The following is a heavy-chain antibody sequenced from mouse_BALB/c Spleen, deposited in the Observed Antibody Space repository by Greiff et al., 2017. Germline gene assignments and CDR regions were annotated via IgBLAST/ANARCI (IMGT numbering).Heavy chain of an antibody. V-gene: IGHV1-7*01. CDR1: GYTFTSYW. CDR2: INPSTGYT. Sequence: VQLQESGAELAKPGASVKMSCKASGYTFTSYWMHWVKQMPGQGLEWIGYINPSTGYTEYNQKFKDKATLTADKSSSTAYMQLSSLTSEDSAVYYCARWGDEDYAMDYWGQGTSVTVSS. CDR3: ARWGDEDYAMDY. J-gene: IGHJ4*01.